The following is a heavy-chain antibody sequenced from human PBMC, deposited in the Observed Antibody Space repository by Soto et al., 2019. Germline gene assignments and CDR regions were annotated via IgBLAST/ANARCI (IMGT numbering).Heavy chain of an antibody. J-gene: IGHJ4*02. D-gene: IGHD1-26*01. Sequence: ASVKVSCKASGVTFSSYAISWVRQAPGQGLEWMGGIIPIFGTANYAQKFQGRVTITADESTSTAYMELSSLRSEDTAVYYCARTLVGATPADYWGQGTLVTVSS. V-gene: IGHV1-69*13. CDR2: IIPIFGTA. CDR3: ARTLVGATPADY. CDR1: GVTFSSYA.